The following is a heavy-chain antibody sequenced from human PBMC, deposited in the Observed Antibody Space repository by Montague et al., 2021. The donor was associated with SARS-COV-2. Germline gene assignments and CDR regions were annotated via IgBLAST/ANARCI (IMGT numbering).Heavy chain of an antibody. V-gene: IGHV3-33*06. CDR1: GFSFSRYG. J-gene: IGHJ4*02. D-gene: IGHD3-16*02. Sequence: SLRLSCAASGFSFSRYGMNWVRQAPGKGLEWVALIWNDGSDKYYADSVKGRFTISRDNSKNMLFLHMNSLRAEGTATYYCAKDGQRQLLSFFDAWGQGALITVSS. CDR3: AKDGQRQLLSFFDA. CDR2: IWNDGSDK.